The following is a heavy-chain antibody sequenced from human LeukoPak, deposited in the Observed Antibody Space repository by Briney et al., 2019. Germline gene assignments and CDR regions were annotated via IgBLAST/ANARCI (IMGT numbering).Heavy chain of an antibody. Sequence: GGPVRLLCGACGFTYNSYAMLGLPRAPAKGLEGVSSISRRRGSTYYADSVKGRFTISRDNSKNTLYLQMNSVRAEDTAVYYCARDLLVRPRDYWRQGTLVTVSS. V-gene: IGHV3-23*01. CDR2: ISRRRGST. J-gene: IGHJ4*02. CDR3: ARDLLVRPRDY. CDR1: GFTYNSYA. D-gene: IGHD2-8*02.